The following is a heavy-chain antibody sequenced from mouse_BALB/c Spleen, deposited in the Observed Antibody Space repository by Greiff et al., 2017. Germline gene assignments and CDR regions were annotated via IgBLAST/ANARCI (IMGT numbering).Heavy chain of an antibody. CDR3: ARGENYGYVDY. CDR2: ISSGSSTI. V-gene: IGHV5-17*02. Sequence: EVMLVESGGGLVQPGGSRKLSCAASGFTFSSFGMHWVRQAPEKGLEWVAYISSGSSTIYYADTVKGRFTISRDNPKNTLFLQMTSLRSEDTAMYYCARGENYGYVDYWGQGTTLTVSS. D-gene: IGHD1-1*01. CDR1: GFTFSSFG. J-gene: IGHJ2*01.